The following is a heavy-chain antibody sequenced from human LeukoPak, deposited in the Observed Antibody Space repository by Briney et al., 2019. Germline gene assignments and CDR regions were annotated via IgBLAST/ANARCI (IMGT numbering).Heavy chain of an antibody. V-gene: IGHV1-69*13. D-gene: IGHD2-15*01. CDR2: IIPIFGTA. CDR3: ARDRRAAGYCSGGSCYSGWYFDL. CDR1: GGTFSSYA. J-gene: IGHJ2*01. Sequence: GASVKVSCKASGGTFSSYAISWVRQAPGQGLEWMGGIIPIFGTANYAQKFQGRVTITADESTSTAYMELSSLRSEDTAVYYCARDRRAAGYCSGGSCYSGWYFDLWGRGTLVTVSS.